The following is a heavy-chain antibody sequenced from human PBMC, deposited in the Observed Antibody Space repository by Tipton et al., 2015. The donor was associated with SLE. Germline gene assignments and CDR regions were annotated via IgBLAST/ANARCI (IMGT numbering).Heavy chain of an antibody. CDR2: INHSGST. Sequence: ILSLTCAVYGGSFSGYYWSWIRQPPGKGLEWIGEINHSGSTNYNPSLKSRVTISVDTSKNQFSLKLSSVTAADTAVYYCAREVVAYDAFDIWGQGTMVTVSS. J-gene: IGHJ3*02. D-gene: IGHD2-2*01. CDR1: GGSFSGYY. CDR3: AREVVAYDAFDI. V-gene: IGHV4-34*01.